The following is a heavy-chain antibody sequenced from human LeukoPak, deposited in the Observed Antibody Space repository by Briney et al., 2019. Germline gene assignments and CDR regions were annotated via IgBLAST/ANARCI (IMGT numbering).Heavy chain of an antibody. Sequence: PGGSLRLSCAASGFNFRDYSVNWVRQAPGQGLEWVSSITSGGSYKYYADSLKGRVTISRDNAKNTLYLQMNSLTAEDTAVYYCAKGGSKAPDYWGQGTLVTVSS. D-gene: IGHD4-11*01. V-gene: IGHV3-21*01. CDR1: GFNFRDYS. CDR3: AKGGSKAPDY. CDR2: ITSGGSYK. J-gene: IGHJ4*02.